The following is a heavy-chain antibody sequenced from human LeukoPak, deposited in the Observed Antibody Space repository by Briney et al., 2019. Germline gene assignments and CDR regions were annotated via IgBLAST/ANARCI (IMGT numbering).Heavy chain of an antibody. CDR3: ARGGEFRDYDY. CDR2: IYSGGST. CDR1: GFTVSSNY. D-gene: IGHD3-10*01. J-gene: IGHJ4*02. Sequence: GGSLRLSCAASGFTVSSNYMSWVRQAPGKGLEWVSVIYSGGSTYYADSVKGRFTISRDNSKNTLYLQMNSLRSEDTAVYYCARGGEFRDYDYWGQGTLVTVSS. V-gene: IGHV3-53*05.